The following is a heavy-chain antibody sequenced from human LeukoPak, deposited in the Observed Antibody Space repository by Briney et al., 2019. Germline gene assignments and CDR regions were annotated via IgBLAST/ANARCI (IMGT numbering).Heavy chain of an antibody. CDR3: ARAAVPAAHDY. V-gene: IGHV4-59*01. Sequence: SETLSLTCTVSGGSISSYYWSWIRQPPGKGLEWIGYIYYSGSTNYNPSLKSRVTISVDTSKNQLSLKLSSVTAADTAVYYCARAAVPAAHDYWGQGTLVTVSS. CDR2: IYYSGST. D-gene: IGHD2-2*01. CDR1: GGSISSYY. J-gene: IGHJ4*02.